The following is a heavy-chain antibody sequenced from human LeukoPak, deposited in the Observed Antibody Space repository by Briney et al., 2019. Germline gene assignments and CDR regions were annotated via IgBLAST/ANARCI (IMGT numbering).Heavy chain of an antibody. V-gene: IGHV4-59*08. D-gene: IGHD1-26*01. Sequence: SETLSLTCTVSGGSISSYYWSWIRQPAGKGLEWIGNIYYSGSTNYNPSLKSRVTISLDTSKSQFSLQLSSVTAADTAVYYCARGGSYYGYWGQGTLVTVSS. J-gene: IGHJ4*02. CDR1: GGSISSYY. CDR2: IYYSGST. CDR3: ARGGSYYGY.